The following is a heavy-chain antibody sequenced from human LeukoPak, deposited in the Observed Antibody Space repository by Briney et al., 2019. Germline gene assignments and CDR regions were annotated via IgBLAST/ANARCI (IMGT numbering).Heavy chain of an antibody. V-gene: IGHV1-2*02. J-gene: IGHJ4*02. D-gene: IGHD5-24*01. Sequence: ASVKVSCKASGYTFTGYYVHWVRQAPGQGLEWMGWITPSGGTNYPQKFQGRVAITWDTSITTAYMDLSRLTSDDTAVYYCARDRYGDGFAHLDYWGQGALVTVSS. CDR1: GYTFTGYY. CDR2: ITPSGGT. CDR3: ARDRYGDGFAHLDY.